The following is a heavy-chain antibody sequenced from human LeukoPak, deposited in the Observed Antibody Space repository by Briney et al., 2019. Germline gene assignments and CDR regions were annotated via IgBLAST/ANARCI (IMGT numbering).Heavy chain of an antibody. CDR2: MNSDGSTT. CDR3: ARGGVPAAHDY. D-gene: IGHD2-2*01. V-gene: IGHV3-74*01. Sequence: GGSLRLSCAASGFSFSDYFMHWVRQVPGKGLVWVSHMNSDGSTTNYADSVKGRFTISRDNAKSTLFLQMNSLRDEDTSIYYCARGGVPAAHDYWGQGTLVTVSS. J-gene: IGHJ4*02. CDR1: GFSFSDYF.